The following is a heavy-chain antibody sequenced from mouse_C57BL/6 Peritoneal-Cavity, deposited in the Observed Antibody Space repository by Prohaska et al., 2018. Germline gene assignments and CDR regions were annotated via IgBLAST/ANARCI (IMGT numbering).Heavy chain of an antibody. CDR3: ARTKGSKAMDY. J-gene: IGHJ4*01. CDR2: INPNNGGT. Sequence: KQSHGKSLEWIGYINPNNGGTSYNQKFKGKATLTVNKSSSTAYMELRSLTSEDSAVYYCARTKGSKAMDYWGQGTSVTVSS. D-gene: IGHD3-3*01. V-gene: IGHV1-22*01.